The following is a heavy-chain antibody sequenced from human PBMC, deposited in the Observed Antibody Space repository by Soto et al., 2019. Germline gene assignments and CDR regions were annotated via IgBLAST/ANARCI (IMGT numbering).Heavy chain of an antibody. J-gene: IGHJ2*01. Sequence: QVQLVQSGAEVKKPGSSVKVSCKASGGTFSSYTISWVRQAPGQGLEWMGRIIPILGIANYAQKFQGRVTITADKSTSTAYMELSSLRSEDTAVYYCARARDGYFRPFWYFDLWGRGTLVTVSS. CDR1: GGTFSSYT. D-gene: IGHD5-12*01. CDR3: ARARDGYFRPFWYFDL. V-gene: IGHV1-69*02. CDR2: IIPILGIA.